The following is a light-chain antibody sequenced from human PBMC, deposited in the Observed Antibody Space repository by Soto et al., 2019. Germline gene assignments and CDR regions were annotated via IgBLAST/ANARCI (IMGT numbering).Light chain of an antibody. CDR2: GAS. CDR3: QQYRMSPNT. Sequence: EIVLTQSPGTLSLSPGERAPLSCRASQSVSSSYLAWYQQKPGQAPRLLIYGASTRATGIPDRFSGSGSGTDFSLTIRGLKPEDFAVYYCQQYRMSPNTFGQGTRLEIK. J-gene: IGKJ5*01. CDR1: QSVSSSY. V-gene: IGKV3-20*01.